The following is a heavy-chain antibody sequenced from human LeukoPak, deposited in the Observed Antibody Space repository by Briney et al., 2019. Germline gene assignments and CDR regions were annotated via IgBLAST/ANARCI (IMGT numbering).Heavy chain of an antibody. CDR1: GGSFSGYY. Sequence: SETLSLTCAVYGGSFSGYYWSWIRQPPGKGLEWIGEINHSGSTNYNPSLKSRVTISVDTSKNQFSLKLSSVTAADTAVYYCASNHDYGDYVKTGYWGQGTLVTVSS. D-gene: IGHD4-17*01. J-gene: IGHJ4*02. CDR2: INHSGST. V-gene: IGHV4-34*01. CDR3: ASNHDYGDYVKTGY.